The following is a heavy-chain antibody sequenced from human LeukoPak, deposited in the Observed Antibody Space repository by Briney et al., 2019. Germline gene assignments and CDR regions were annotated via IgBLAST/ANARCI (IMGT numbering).Heavy chain of an antibody. Sequence: SETLSLTCTVSGGSISSYYWSWIRQPPGKGLEWIGYIYYSGSTNYNPSLKSRVTISVDTSKNQFSLKLSSVTAADTAVYYCARSRAYRDALDIWGQGTMVTVSS. V-gene: IGHV4-59*08. CDR2: IYYSGST. CDR3: ARSRAYRDALDI. CDR1: GGSISSYY. J-gene: IGHJ3*02.